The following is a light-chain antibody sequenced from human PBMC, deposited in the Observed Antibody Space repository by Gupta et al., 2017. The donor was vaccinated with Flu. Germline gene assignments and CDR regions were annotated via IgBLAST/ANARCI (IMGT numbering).Light chain of an antibody. Sequence: VTISCSGSSSNIGSNSVYCYQQVPATAPNLLLYTNNKRLSGVPARVSVSNSGTSASIAISGLRAEDEADYYCASWDDSRGGHYVFGTGTKVTVL. CDR1: SSNIGSNS. J-gene: IGLJ1*01. V-gene: IGLV1-47*01. CDR3: ASWDDSRGGHYV. CDR2: TNN.